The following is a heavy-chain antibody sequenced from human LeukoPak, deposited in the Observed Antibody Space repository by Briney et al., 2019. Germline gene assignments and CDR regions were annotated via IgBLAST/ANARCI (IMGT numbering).Heavy chain of an antibody. Sequence: SETLSLTYSVSGGSVSSSSYYWRCVRQPPGKGLEWIGSIYYSGSTYYNPSLKSRVTISVDTSKNQFSLRLNSVTAADTAVYYCARGVMITFGEVLVMGAFDIWAQGTMVTVSS. V-gene: IGHV4-39*01. CDR1: GGSVSSSSYY. J-gene: IGHJ3*02. D-gene: IGHD3-16*02. CDR2: IYYSGST. CDR3: ARGVMITFGEVLVMGAFDI.